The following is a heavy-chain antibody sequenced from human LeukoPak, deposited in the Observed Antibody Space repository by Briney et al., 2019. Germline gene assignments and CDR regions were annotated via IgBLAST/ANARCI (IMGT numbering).Heavy chain of an antibody. CDR3: VRHGDTDSCLAN. D-gene: IGHD2-2*01. J-gene: IGHJ4*02. V-gene: IGHV3-48*04. CDR1: GFSFSTYS. Sequence: GGSLRLSCAASGFSFSTYSMNWVRQAPGKGLDWVSYISSLGSTMYYADSVKGRFTISRDNAKSSLYLQMNDLRAEDTAVYYCVRHGDTDSCLANWAQGTLVTVSS. CDR2: ISSLGSTM.